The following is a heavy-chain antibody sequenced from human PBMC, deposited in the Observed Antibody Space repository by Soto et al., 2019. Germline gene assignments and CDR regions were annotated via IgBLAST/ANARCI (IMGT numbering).Heavy chain of an antibody. V-gene: IGHV3-33*01. CDR1: GFIFGSFG. CDR3: ARDHESGFGYYVPAGVAY. J-gene: IGHJ4*02. CDR2: IWNDGSNK. D-gene: IGHD3-10*02. Sequence: QVQLVESGGGVVQPGRSLKLSCAASGFIFGSFGMHWVRQPPGKGLEWVAVIWNDGSNKLYADSVQGRFTISRDNSKNTLYLEMDSLRAEDTAVYYCARDHESGFGYYVPAGVAYWGQGTLVTVSS.